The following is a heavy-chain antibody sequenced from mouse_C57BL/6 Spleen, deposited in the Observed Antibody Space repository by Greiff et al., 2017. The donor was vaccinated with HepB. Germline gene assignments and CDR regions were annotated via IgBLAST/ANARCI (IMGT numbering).Heavy chain of an antibody. D-gene: IGHD3-3*01. Sequence: DVMLVESGGDLVKPGGSLKLSCAASGFTFSSYGMSWVRQTPDKRLEWVATISSGGSYTYYPDSVKGRFTISRDNAKNTLYLQMSSLKSEDTAMYYCARLGDAMDYWGQGTSVTVSS. V-gene: IGHV5-6*02. J-gene: IGHJ4*01. CDR3: ARLGDAMDY. CDR2: ISSGGSYT. CDR1: GFTFSSYG.